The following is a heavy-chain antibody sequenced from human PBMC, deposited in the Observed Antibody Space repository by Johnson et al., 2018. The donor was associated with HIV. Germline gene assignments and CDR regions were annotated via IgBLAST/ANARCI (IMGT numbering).Heavy chain of an antibody. J-gene: IGHJ3*02. CDR3: ARDPFPRFYAFDI. Sequence: VQLVESGGALVQPGGSLRLSCAGSGFNVSDNYMSWVRQAPGKGLEWVSVIYSGGSTFNAHSVKGRFTISRDNSENTVHLQMNSLRAEDTAVYYCARDPFPRFYAFDIWGQGTMVTVST. V-gene: IGHV3-66*01. CDR1: GFNVSDNY. CDR2: IYSGGST.